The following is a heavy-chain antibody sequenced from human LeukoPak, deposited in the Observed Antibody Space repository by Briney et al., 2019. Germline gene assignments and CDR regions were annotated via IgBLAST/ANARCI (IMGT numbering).Heavy chain of an antibody. J-gene: IGHJ6*02. V-gene: IGHV4-59*01. CDR3: ARERLTADSSGRNYYYYYYGMDV. CDR1: GGSISSYY. Sequence: PSETLSLTCTVSGGSISSYYWSWIRQPPGKGLEWIGYIYYSGSTNYNPSLKSRVTISVDTSKNQFSLKLSSVTAADTAVYYCARERLTADSSGRNYYYYYYGMDVWGRGTTVTVSS. D-gene: IGHD6-25*01. CDR2: IYYSGST.